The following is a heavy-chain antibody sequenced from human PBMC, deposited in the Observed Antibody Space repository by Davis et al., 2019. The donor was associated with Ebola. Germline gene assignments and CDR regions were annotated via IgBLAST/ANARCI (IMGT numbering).Heavy chain of an antibody. CDR3: ARRVWESSGWYFDF. J-gene: IGHJ2*01. D-gene: IGHD1-26*01. CDR2: IYYSGST. CDR1: GGSISSSSYY. V-gene: IGHV4-61*05. Sequence: SETLSLTCTVSGGSISSSSYYWSWIRQHPGKGLEWIGYIYYSGSTNYNPSLKSRVTISVDTSKNQFSLKLSSVSAADTAVYYCARRVWESSGWYFDFWGRGTLVTVSS.